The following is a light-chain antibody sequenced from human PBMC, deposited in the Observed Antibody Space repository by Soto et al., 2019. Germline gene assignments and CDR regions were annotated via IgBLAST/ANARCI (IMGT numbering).Light chain of an antibody. CDR3: QQYGRT. J-gene: IGKJ1*01. CDR1: ESVSGSY. CDR2: GAS. V-gene: IGKV3-20*01. Sequence: PGERAALSCRASESVSGSYIAWYQQKVGQPPRLLIYGASNRATGIPDRFSGSGSGTDFTLTISRLEPEDFAVYYCQQYGRTFGQGTKVDIK.